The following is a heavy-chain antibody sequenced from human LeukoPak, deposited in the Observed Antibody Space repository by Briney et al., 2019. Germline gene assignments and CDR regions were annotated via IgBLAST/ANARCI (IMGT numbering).Heavy chain of an antibody. J-gene: IGHJ6*04. CDR1: GFTVSSYT. CDR2: ISSSGSTI. D-gene: IGHD3-10*02. Sequence: GGSLRLSCAASGFTVSSYTMNWVRQAPGKGLEWVSYISSSGSTIYYADSVKGRFTISRDNAKNSLYLQMNSLRAEDTAVYYCAELGITMIGGVWGKGTTVTISS. CDR3: AELGITMIGGV. V-gene: IGHV3-48*04.